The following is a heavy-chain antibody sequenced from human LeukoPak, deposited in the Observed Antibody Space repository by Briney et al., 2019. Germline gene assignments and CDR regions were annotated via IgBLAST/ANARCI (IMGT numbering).Heavy chain of an antibody. CDR1: GGSISSSSYY. Sequence: SETLSLTCTVSGGSISSSSYYWGWIRQPPGKGLEWIGSIYYSGSTYYNPSLKSRVTISVDTSKNQFSLKLSSVTAADTAVHYCASSRSGSFDIWGQGTMVTVSS. J-gene: IGHJ3*02. CDR3: ASSRSGSFDI. V-gene: IGHV4-39*01. CDR2: IYYSGST.